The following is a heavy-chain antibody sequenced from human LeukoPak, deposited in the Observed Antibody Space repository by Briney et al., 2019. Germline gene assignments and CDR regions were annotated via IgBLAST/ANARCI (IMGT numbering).Heavy chain of an antibody. V-gene: IGHV1-8*01. CDR3: ARDYVWGSYRFDAFDI. CDR2: VNPNSGNT. J-gene: IGHJ3*02. Sequence: ASVKVSCKASGYTFTSYDITWVRQATGQGLEWMGWVNPNSGNTGYAQKFQGRVTMTRNTSISTAYMELSSLRSEDTAVYYCARDYVWGSYRFDAFDIWGQGTMVTVSS. D-gene: IGHD3-16*02. CDR1: GYTFTSYD.